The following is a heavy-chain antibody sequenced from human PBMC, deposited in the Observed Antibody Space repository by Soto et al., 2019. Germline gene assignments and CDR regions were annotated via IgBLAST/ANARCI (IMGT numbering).Heavy chain of an antibody. CDR1: GGSITSGEYF. CDR2: VYHTGST. J-gene: IGHJ6*02. D-gene: IGHD3-22*01. Sequence: QDQLQESGPGLVKPSQTLSLSCNVSGGSITSGEYFWTWIRQSPGKGLEWIGHVYHTGSTYHNPPLKGRVTLSIDTAKNQFSLRLTSVTAADTAVYFCARAGIYDSSGSDWGYFYALDVWGPGTTVIVSS. V-gene: IGHV4-30-4*01. CDR3: ARAGIYDSSGSDWGYFYALDV.